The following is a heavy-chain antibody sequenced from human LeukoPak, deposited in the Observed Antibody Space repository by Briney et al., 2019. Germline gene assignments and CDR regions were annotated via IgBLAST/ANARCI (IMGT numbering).Heavy chain of an antibody. J-gene: IGHJ4*02. CDR2: IYPSDADT. V-gene: IGHV5-51*01. Sequence: EPLQTSSQGPRSLFINYWFGWVRQLPGKGLEWMGVIYPSDADTRYRPSLQGQVTISDDKSISTAYLQWSGLKASDSAMYNCAAALCSCHPGDFAYWGQGTLVTVSS. D-gene: IGHD2-15*01. CDR3: AAALCSCHPGDFAY. CDR1: RSLFINYW.